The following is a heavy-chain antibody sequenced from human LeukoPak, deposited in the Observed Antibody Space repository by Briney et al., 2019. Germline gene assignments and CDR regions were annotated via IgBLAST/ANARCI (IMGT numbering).Heavy chain of an antibody. CDR2: ISYDGSNK. CDR1: GFTFSSYA. J-gene: IGHJ4*02. CDR3: ARDFLAAMVSVVDY. Sequence: PGGSLRLSCAASGFTFSSYAMHWVRQAPGKGLEWVAVISYDGSNKYYADSVKGRFTISRDNSKNTLYLQMNSLRAEDTAVYYCARDFLAAMVSVVDYWGQGTLVTVSS. D-gene: IGHD5-18*01. V-gene: IGHV3-30-3*01.